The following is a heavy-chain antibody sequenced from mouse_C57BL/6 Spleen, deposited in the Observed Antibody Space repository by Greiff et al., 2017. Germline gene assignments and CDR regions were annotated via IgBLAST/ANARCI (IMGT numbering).Heavy chain of an antibody. CDR2: IYPGDGDT. J-gene: IGHJ2*01. Sequence: VPLVESGAELVKPGASVKISCKASGYAFSNYWMNWVKQRPGKGLEWIGQIYPGDGDTNYNGKFKGKATLTADKSSSTAYMQLSSLTSEDSAVYFCARDSSRYFDYWGQGTTLTVSS. CDR1: GYAFSNYW. D-gene: IGHD3-2*02. V-gene: IGHV1-80*01. CDR3: ARDSSRYFDY.